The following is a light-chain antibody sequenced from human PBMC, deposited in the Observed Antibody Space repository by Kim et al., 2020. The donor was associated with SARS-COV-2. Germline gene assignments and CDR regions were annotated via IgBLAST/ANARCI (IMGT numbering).Light chain of an antibody. V-gene: IGKV3-11*01. J-gene: IGKJ2*01. CDR1: QSVSSY. CDR2: DAS. CDR3: QQRSNWPPRT. Sequence: LSPGERAPLSCRASQSVSSYLAWYQQKPGQAPRLLIYDASTRATGIPARFSGSGSGTDFPLTISSLEPEDFAVYYCQQRSNWPPRTFGQGTKLEIK.